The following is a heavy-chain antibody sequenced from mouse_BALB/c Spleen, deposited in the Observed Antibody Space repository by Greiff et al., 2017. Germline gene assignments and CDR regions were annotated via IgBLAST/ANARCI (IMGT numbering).Heavy chain of an antibody. V-gene: IGHV5-6-4*01. Sequence: EVQGVESGGGLVKPGGSLKLSCAASGFTFSSYTMSWVRQTPEKRLEWVATISSGGSYTYYPDSVKGRFTISRDNAKNTLYLQMSSLKSEDTAMYYCTREDYYGSSHYWGQGTTLTVSS. D-gene: IGHD1-1*01. CDR2: ISSGGSYT. J-gene: IGHJ2*01. CDR3: TREDYYGSSHY. CDR1: GFTFSSYT.